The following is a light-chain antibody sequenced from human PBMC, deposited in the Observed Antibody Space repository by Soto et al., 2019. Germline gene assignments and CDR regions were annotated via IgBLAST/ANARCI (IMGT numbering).Light chain of an antibody. V-gene: IGKV3-20*01. CDR2: AAS. Sequence: ETVLTQSPGTLSLSPGERATLSCRASQTVTNRYVAWYQHRPGRAPRVLIYAASNRAPGIPDRFSGSASGTEFTLTISRLDPEDFAVYYCQQYGNSPWTFGQGTKVEI. J-gene: IGKJ1*01. CDR3: QQYGNSPWT. CDR1: QTVTNRY.